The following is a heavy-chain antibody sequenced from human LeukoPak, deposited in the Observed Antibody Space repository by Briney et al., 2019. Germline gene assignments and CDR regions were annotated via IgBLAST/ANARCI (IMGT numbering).Heavy chain of an antibody. CDR1: GYTFTSYG. V-gene: IGHV1-18*01. CDR3: ARDLSSWYMGYYYYGMDV. D-gene: IGHD6-13*01. J-gene: IGHJ6*02. Sequence: ASVKVSCKASGYTFTSYGISWVRQAPGQGLEWMGWISAYNGNTNYAQKLQGRVTMTTDTSTSTAYMELRSLRSDDTAVYYCARDLSSWYMGYYYYGMDVWGQGTTVTVSS. CDR2: ISAYNGNT.